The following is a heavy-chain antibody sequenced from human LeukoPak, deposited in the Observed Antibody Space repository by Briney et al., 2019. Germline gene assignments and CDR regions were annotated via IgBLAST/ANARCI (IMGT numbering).Heavy chain of an antibody. J-gene: IGHJ4*02. CDR3: VRGDTRDY. D-gene: IGHD3-16*01. V-gene: IGHV3-30*02. CDR1: GFTFTSFG. CDR2: IRNDGDVI. Sequence: GGSLRLSCAASGFTFTSFGMHWVRQAPGKGLEWVAFIRNDGDVIYYTDSVKGRFTISRDNAKNSLYLQLNSLRADDTAVYYCVRGDTRDYXGXGTLITVSS.